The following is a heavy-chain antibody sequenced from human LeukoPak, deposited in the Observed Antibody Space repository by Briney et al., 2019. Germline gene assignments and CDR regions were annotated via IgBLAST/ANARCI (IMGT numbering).Heavy chain of an antibody. CDR2: IYYSGST. CDR3: ARRNQQLERGVFDY. V-gene: IGHV4-39*07. D-gene: IGHD6-13*01. Sequence: SETLSLTCTVSSGSISSGSYYWAWIRQPPGKGLEWIGSIYYSGSTYYKSSLKSRVTISLDTSKNQFSLELRSVTAADTAVYYCARRNQQLERGVFDYWGQGTLVTVSS. CDR1: SGSISSGSYY. J-gene: IGHJ4*02.